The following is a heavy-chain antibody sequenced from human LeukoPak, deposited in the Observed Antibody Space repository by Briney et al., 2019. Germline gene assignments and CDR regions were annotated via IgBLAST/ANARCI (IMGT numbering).Heavy chain of an antibody. CDR3: ARLRTTSRGWFDP. V-gene: IGHV4-34*01. CDR2: INHSGST. Sequence: PSETLSLTCAVYGGSFSGYYWSWIRQPPGKGLEWIGEINHSGSTNYNPSLKSRVTISVDTSKNQFSLKLSSVTAADTAVYYCARLRTTSRGWFDPWGQGTLVSVSS. D-gene: IGHD2/OR15-2a*01. CDR1: GGSFSGYY. J-gene: IGHJ5*02.